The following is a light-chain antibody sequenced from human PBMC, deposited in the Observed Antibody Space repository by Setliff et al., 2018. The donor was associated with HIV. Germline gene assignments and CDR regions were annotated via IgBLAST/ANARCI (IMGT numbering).Light chain of an antibody. V-gene: IGLV2-14*03. J-gene: IGLJ1*01. CDR2: DVS. CDR1: SSDVGGYNY. CDR3: SSYTSSTPLYV. Sequence: QSALTQPASVSGSPGHSITISCTGTSSDVGGYNYVSWYQPHPGKAPKLMISDVSNGPSGVSNRFSGSKSGNTASLTISGLQAEDEADYYCSSYTSSTPLYVFGTGTKATVL.